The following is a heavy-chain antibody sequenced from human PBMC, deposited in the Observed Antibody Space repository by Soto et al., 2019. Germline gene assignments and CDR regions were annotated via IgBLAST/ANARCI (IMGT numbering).Heavy chain of an antibody. Sequence: ASVKVSCKASGYTFTSYGISWVRQAPGQGLEWMGCISAYNGNTNYAQKLQGRVKMTTDTSTSTAYMELRSPRSDDTAVYYCARTPGYCSGGNCPGFDXWGQGTLVTVSX. CDR2: ISAYNGNT. V-gene: IGHV1-18*01. J-gene: IGHJ5*02. CDR3: ARTPGYCSGGNCPGFDX. D-gene: IGHD2-15*01. CDR1: GYTFTSYG.